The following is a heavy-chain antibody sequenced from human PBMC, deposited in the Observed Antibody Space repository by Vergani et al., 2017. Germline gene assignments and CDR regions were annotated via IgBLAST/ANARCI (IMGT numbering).Heavy chain of an antibody. J-gene: IGHJ4*02. CDR2: ISSSSSYI. CDR1: GFTFSSYS. CDR3: AKDRSVVVTAIPDY. D-gene: IGHD2-21*02. V-gene: IGHV3-21*04. Sequence: EVQLVESGGGLVKPGGSLRLSCAASGFTFSSYSMNWVRQAPGKGLEWVSSISSSSSYIYYADSVKGRFTISRDNAKNSLYLQMNSLRAEDTAVYYCAKDRSVVVTAIPDYWGQGTLVIVSS.